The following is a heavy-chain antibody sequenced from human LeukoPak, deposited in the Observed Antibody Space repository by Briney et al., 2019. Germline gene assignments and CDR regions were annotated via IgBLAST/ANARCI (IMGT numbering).Heavy chain of an antibody. CDR3: AGHHPRNTVDF. Sequence: PSETLSLTCTVSGDSISTSGYYYDWIRQPPGKGLEWIGNIYYIGNTWYNPSLKSRVTMSVDTSKNQFSLRLSSVTAADTAVYYCAGHHPRNTVDFWGQGTLVTVSS. V-gene: IGHV4-39*01. CDR1: GDSISTSGYY. D-gene: IGHD2-8*02. J-gene: IGHJ4*02. CDR2: IYYIGNT.